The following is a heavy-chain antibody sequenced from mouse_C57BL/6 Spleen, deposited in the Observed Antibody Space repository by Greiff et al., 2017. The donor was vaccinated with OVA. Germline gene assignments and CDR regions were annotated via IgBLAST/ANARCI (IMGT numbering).Heavy chain of an antibody. Sequence: VQLQQPGAELVKPGASVKLSCKASGYTFTSYWMQWVKQRPGQGLEWIGEIDPSDSYTNYNQKFKGKATLTVDTSSSTAYMQLSSLTSEDSAVYYCARRTVVDLYYFDYWGQGTTLTVSS. CDR3: ARRTVVDLYYFDY. D-gene: IGHD1-1*01. V-gene: IGHV1-50*01. J-gene: IGHJ2*01. CDR2: IDPSDSYT. CDR1: GYTFTSYW.